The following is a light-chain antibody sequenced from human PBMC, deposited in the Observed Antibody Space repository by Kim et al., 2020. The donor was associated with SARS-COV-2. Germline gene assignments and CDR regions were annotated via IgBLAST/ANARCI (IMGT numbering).Light chain of an antibody. CDR3: ASWDDSLNGQV. Sequence: GQRVTIPYSGSNSNIGSSTVNWYQQLPGTAPKLLIYGTNQRPMGVPDRFSGSKSGTSASLAISGLRSEDESDYYCASWDDSLNGQVFGTGTKVTVL. CDR1: NSNIGSST. CDR2: GTN. V-gene: IGLV1-44*01. J-gene: IGLJ1*01.